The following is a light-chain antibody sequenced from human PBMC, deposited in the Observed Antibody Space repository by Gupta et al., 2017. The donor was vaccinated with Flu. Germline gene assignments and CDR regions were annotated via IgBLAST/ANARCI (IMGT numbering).Light chain of an antibody. J-gene: IGLJ3*02. V-gene: IGLV2-14*01. CDR3: GSYKSSSTVDWV. Sequence: QSALTQPSCVSRSLGQSITISGTGTSSDIGNYNYVSWYQQQPGKAPKLLIYEVTNRPSGVSNRFSGSKSGNTASLTISGLQAEDEADYYCGSYKSSSTVDWVFGGGTKLTVL. CDR2: EVT. CDR1: SSDIGNYNY.